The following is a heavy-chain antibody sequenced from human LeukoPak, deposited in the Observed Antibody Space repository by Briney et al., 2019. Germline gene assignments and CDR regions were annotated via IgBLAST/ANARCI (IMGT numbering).Heavy chain of an antibody. V-gene: IGHV1-46*01. D-gene: IGHD5-24*01. Sequence: ASVKVSCKASGYTFTRYYMHWVRQAPGQGLEWMGIINPSGGNTNYAQKFQGRVTMTRDMSTSTVYMELSSLRSEDTAVYYCARSKDIRMGSKRGIEMDYWGQGTLVTASS. J-gene: IGHJ4*02. CDR2: INPSGGNT. CDR3: ARSKDIRMGSKRGIEMDY. CDR1: GYTFTRYY.